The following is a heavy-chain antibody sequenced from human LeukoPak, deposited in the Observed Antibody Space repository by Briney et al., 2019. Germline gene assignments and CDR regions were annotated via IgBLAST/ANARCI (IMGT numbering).Heavy chain of an antibody. CDR3: ARQRGVGALDI. CDR2: IDPSDSST. J-gene: IGHJ3*02. CDR1: GFSFTSYW. V-gene: IGHV5-10-1*01. Sequence: GESLRISCKGSGFSFTSYWISWVRQMPGKGLEWMGRIDPSDSSTNYSPSFQGHVTISADKSIITASLQWSSLKASDTAMYYCARQRGVGALDIWGQGTMVTVSS.